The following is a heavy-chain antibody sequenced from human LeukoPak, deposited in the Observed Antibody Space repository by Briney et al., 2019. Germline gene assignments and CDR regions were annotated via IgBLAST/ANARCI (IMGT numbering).Heavy chain of an antibody. D-gene: IGHD2-15*01. CDR1: GGSISSYY. CDR2: IYYGGST. CDR3: ARDPRCSGGSCYAADAFDI. J-gene: IGHJ3*02. V-gene: IGHV4-59*01. Sequence: SETLSLTCTVSGGSISSYYWSWIRQPPGKGLEWIGYIYYGGSTNYNPSLKSRVTISVDTSKNQFSLKLSSVTAADTAVYYCARDPRCSGGSCYAADAFDIWGQGTMVTVSS.